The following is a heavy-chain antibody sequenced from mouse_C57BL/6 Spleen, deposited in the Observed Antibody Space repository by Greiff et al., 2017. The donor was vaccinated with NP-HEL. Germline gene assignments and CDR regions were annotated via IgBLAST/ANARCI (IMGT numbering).Heavy chain of an antibody. CDR2: IYPGDGDT. V-gene: IGHV1-82*01. Sequence: QVQLQQSGPELVKPGASVKISCKASGYAFSSSWMNWVKQRPGQGLEWIGRIYPGDGDTNYNGKFKGQATLTADKSSSTAYIQLSSLTSEDSAVYFCAVDYYGSGYFDYWGQGTTLTVSS. J-gene: IGHJ2*01. CDR1: GYAFSSSW. D-gene: IGHD1-1*01. CDR3: AVDYYGSGYFDY.